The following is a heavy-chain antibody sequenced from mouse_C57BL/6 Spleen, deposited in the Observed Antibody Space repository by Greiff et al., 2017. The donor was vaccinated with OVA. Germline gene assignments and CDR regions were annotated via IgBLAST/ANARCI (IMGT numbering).Heavy chain of an antibody. CDR3: ARCGNWDWYFDV. CDR2: INYDGSST. J-gene: IGHJ1*03. CDR1: GFTFSAYY. Sequence: EVQGVESEGGLAQPGSSMKLSCTASGFTFSAYYMAWVRQVPEKGLEWVANINYDGSSTYYLDSLKSRFIISRDNAKNILYLQMSSLKSEDTATYYCARCGNWDWYFDVWGTGTTVTVSS. D-gene: IGHD4-1*01. V-gene: IGHV5-16*01.